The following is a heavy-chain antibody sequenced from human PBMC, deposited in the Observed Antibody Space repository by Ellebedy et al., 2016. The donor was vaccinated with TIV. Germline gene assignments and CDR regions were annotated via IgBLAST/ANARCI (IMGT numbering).Heavy chain of an antibody. CDR3: ARGSAIYYYDSSGGAFDY. D-gene: IGHD3-22*01. V-gene: IGHV4-31*03. J-gene: IGHJ4*02. CDR2: ISYSGRT. Sequence: SETLSLXXTVPGGSISSGSYYWTWIRQHPGKGLEWIGFISYSGRTSYNPSLKSRVIISADTSKNQFPLELSSVTAADTAVYYCARGSAIYYYDSSGGAFDYWGQGTLVTVSS. CDR1: GGSISSGSYY.